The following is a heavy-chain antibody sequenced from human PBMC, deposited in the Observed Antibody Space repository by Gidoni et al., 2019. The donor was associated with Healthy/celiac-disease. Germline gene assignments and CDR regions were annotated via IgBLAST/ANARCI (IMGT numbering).Heavy chain of an antibody. CDR1: GGSISSSSYY. CDR3: ARGFYGSGFDY. V-gene: IGHV4-39*01. CDR2: IYYSGST. D-gene: IGHD3-10*01. J-gene: IGHJ4*02. Sequence: QLQLQESGPGLVKPSETLSLTCTVSGGSISSSSYYWGWIRQPPGKGLEWIGSIYYSGSTYYNPSLKRRVTISVDTSKNQFSLKLSSVTAADTAVYYCARGFYGSGFDYWGQGTLVTVSS.